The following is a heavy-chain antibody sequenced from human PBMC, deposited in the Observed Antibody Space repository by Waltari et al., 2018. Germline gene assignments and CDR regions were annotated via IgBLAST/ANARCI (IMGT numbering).Heavy chain of an antibody. CDR2: IYPGDSDI. V-gene: IGHV5-51*03. Sequence: EVQLVPSGAEVKKPGESLKISCKGSGYSFTNIWIGWVRQMSGKGLEWMGIIYPGDSDITYSPSFQGQVTISADKSISTAYLQWSSLKASDTAIYYCAKLNDSNAYYRGFDYWGQGTLVTVSS. D-gene: IGHD3-22*01. CDR3: AKLNDSNAYYRGFDY. CDR1: GYSFTNIW. J-gene: IGHJ4*02.